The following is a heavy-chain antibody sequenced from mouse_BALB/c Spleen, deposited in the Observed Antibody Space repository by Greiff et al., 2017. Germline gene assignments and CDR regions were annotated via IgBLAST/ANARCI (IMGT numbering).Heavy chain of an antibody. J-gene: IGHJ2*01. CDR1: GFTIKDTY. V-gene: IGHV14-3*02. CDR3: ASQDYPLDY. Sequence: EVQLQQSGAELVKPGASVKLSCTASGFTIKDTYMHWVKQRPEQGLEWIGRIDPANGNTKYDPKFQGKATITADTSSNTAYLQLSSLTSEDTAVYYCASQDYPLDYWGQGTTLTVSS. D-gene: IGHD2-4*01. CDR2: IDPANGNT.